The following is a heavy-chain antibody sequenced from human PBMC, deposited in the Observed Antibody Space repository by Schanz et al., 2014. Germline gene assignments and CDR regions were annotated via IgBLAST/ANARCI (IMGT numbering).Heavy chain of an antibody. Sequence: QVHLVESGGGVVQPGRSLRLSCAASGFTFSRYGMHWVRQAPGKGLEWVAVISEDGSGKYSADSVKGRFTISRDNSKNMVFLQMTSLRAEDTAVYYCAKEKGGHSGYDLVSWGQGTLLIVSS. D-gene: IGHD5-12*01. CDR3: AKEKGGHSGYDLVS. CDR1: GFTFSRYG. CDR2: ISEDGSGK. V-gene: IGHV3-30*18. J-gene: IGHJ5*02.